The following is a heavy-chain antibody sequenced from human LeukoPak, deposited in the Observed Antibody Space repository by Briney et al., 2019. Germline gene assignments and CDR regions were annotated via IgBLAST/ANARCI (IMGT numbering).Heavy chain of an antibody. J-gene: IGHJ6*04. CDR2: IYSSGST. D-gene: IGHD6-13*01. CDR1: GGSISSGSYY. CDR3: ARVGSSWYGRQDV. Sequence: SQTLSLTCTVSGGSISSGSYYWSWIRQPAGKGLEWIGRIYSSGSTNYNPSLKSRVTISVDTSKNQFSLKLSSVTAADTAVYYCARVGSSWYGRQDVWAKGPRSPSPQ. V-gene: IGHV4-61*02.